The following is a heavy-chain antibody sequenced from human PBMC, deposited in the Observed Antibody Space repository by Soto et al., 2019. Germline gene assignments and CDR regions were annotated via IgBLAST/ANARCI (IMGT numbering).Heavy chain of an antibody. J-gene: IGHJ4*02. Sequence: SGPTLVNPTQTLTLTCTFSGFSLSTSGGGVGWIRQPPGKALEWLALIYWDDDKRYSPSLKSRLTITKDTTKNQVVLTMTNMDPVDTATYYCAHSLIPNWGSRAAFDYWGQGTLVTVSS. V-gene: IGHV2-5*02. D-gene: IGHD7-27*01. CDR3: AHSLIPNWGSRAAFDY. CDR1: GFSLSTSGGG. CDR2: IYWDDDK.